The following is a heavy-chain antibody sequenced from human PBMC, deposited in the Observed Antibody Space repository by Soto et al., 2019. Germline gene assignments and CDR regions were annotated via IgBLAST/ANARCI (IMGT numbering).Heavy chain of an antibody. CDR1: GGSISTSTYY. CDR2: IYYSGST. CDR3: ARRVVSPAHYFAP. D-gene: IGHD2-15*01. Sequence: QLQLQASGPGLVKPSETLSLTCTVSGGSISTSTYYWGWIRQPPGKELEWIASIYYSGSTHYNPSLKSRVTIFRDTSKNQYSLKLTSVTAADTAVYYCARRVVSPAHYFAPWGQGVLVTVSS. V-gene: IGHV4-39*01. J-gene: IGHJ5*02.